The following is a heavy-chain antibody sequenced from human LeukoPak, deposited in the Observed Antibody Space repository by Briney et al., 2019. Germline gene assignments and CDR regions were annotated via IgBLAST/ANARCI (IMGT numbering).Heavy chain of an antibody. J-gene: IGHJ4*02. CDR1: GFTFSSYA. CDR2: MSGSGATT. D-gene: IGHD6-19*01. V-gene: IGHV3-23*01. Sequence: GGSLRLSCAASGFTFSSYAMSWVRQAPGKGLEWVSEMSGSGATTHYADSVKGRFTISRDNSKNTLYLQMNSLRAEDTAVYYCASGSYSSGWSNFDYWGQGTLVTVSS. CDR3: ASGSYSSGWSNFDY.